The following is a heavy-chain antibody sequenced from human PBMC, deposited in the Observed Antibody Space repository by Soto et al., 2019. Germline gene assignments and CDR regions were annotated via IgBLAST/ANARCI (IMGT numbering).Heavy chain of an antibody. CDR3: ASGYDLHDAFDI. D-gene: IGHD5-12*01. CDR2: IYYSGST. V-gene: IGHV4-31*03. Sequence: SLTCTVSGGSISSGGYYWSWIRQHPGKGLEWIGYIYYSGSTYYNPSLKSRVTISVDTSKNQFSLKLSSVTAADTAVYYCASGYDLHDAFDIWGQGTIVTVSS. J-gene: IGHJ3*02. CDR1: GGSISSGGYY.